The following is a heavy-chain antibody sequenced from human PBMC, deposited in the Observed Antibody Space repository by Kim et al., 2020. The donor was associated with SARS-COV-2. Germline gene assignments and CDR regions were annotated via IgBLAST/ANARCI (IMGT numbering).Heavy chain of an antibody. V-gene: IGHV3-23*01. CDR3: AKGSGYSSSWDGFDP. D-gene: IGHD6-13*01. Sequence: DSLKGRFTISRDNSKNTLYLQMNSLRAEDTAVYYCAKGSGYSSSWDGFDPWGQGTLVTVSS. J-gene: IGHJ5*02.